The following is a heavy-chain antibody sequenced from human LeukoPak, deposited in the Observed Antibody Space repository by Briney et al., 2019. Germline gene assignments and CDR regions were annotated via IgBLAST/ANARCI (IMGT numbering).Heavy chain of an antibody. CDR1: GYTFTSYD. Sequence: ASVKVSCKASGYTFTSYDINWVRQATGQGLEWMGWMNPNSSNTGYAQKFQGRVTMTRNTSISTAYMELSSLRSEDTAVYYCARAGDSYGRNWFDPWGQGTLVTVSS. CDR3: ARAGDSYGRNWFDP. D-gene: IGHD5-18*01. V-gene: IGHV1-8*01. J-gene: IGHJ5*02. CDR2: MNPNSSNT.